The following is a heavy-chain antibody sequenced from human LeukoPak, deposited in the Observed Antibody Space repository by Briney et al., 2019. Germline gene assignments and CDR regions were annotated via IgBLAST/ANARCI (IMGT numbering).Heavy chain of an antibody. CDR1: GGTLSSYA. CDR3: ARDGPYDSSGFDY. CDR2: IIPIFGTA. J-gene: IGHJ4*02. D-gene: IGHD3-22*01. V-gene: IGHV1-69*05. Sequence: ASVKVSCKASGGTLSSYAMSWVRQAPGQGLEWMGGIIPIFGTANYAQKFQGRVTITTDESTSTAYMELSSLRSEDTAVYYCARDGPYDSSGFDYWGQGTLVTVSS.